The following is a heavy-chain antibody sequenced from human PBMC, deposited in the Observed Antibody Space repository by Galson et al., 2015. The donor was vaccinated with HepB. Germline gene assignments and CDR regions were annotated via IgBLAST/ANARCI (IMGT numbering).Heavy chain of an antibody. CDR3: AKFQPRTPTYYYYGMDV. CDR1: GFTFTNYA. CDR2: ISGSGGNT. Sequence: SLRLSCAASGFTFTNYAVSWVRQAPGKGLERVSAISGSGGNTYYADSVKGRFTLSRDIFKNTLYLQMRSLRAEDTAVYYCAKFQPRTPTYYYYGMDVWGQGTTVTVSS. V-gene: IGHV3-23*01. D-gene: IGHD1-14*01. J-gene: IGHJ6*02.